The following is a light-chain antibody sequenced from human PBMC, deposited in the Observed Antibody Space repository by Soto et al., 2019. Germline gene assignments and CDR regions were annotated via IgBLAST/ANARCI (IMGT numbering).Light chain of an antibody. CDR1: QSVLDSSNNKNY. V-gene: IGKV4-1*01. CDR2: WAS. CDR3: QQYYSTLFLT. J-gene: IGKJ4*01. Sequence: DIVMTQSPDSLAVSLGERATINCKSSQSVLDSSNNKNYFAWYPQKPGQPPKLLIYWASTRESGVPDRFSGSGSETDFTLTISSLQAEDVAVYYCQQYYSTLFLTFGGGTNVEIK.